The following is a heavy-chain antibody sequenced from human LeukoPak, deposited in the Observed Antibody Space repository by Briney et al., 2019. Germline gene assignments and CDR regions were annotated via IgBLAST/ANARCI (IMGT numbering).Heavy chain of an antibody. J-gene: IGHJ5*02. CDR3: ARGVVSGYAGWFDP. CDR1: GRTFSSYA. Sequence: SVKVSCKASGRTFSSYAISWVRQAPGQGLEWMGGIIPIFGTANYAQKFQGRVTITADESTSTAYMELSSLRSEDTAVYYCARGVVSGYAGWFDPWGQGTLVTVSS. D-gene: IGHD5-12*01. V-gene: IGHV1-69*13. CDR2: IIPIFGTA.